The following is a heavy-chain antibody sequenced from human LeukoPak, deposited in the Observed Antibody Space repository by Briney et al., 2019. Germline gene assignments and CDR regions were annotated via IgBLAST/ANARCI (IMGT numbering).Heavy chain of an antibody. CDR3: ATGYSSGWRGN. D-gene: IGHD6-19*01. CDR1: GGSISSYY. CDR2: IYYSGST. Sequence: SETLSFTCTVSGGSISSYYWSWIRQPPGKGLEWIGYIYYSGSTNYNPSLKSRVTISVDTSKNQFSLKLSSVTAADTAVYYCATGYSSGWRGNWGQGTLVSVSS. J-gene: IGHJ4*02. V-gene: IGHV4-59*01.